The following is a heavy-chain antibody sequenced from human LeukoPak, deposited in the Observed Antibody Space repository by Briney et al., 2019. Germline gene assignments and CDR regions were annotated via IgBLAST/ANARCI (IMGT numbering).Heavy chain of an antibody. Sequence: GASVKVSCKASGYTFTSYYMHWVRQAPGQGLEWMGIINPSGGSTSYAQKFQGRVTMTRDTSTSTVYMELSSLRSEDTAVYYCARTRLTPNYYYYYGMDVWGQGTTVTVS. J-gene: IGHJ6*02. CDR3: ARTRLTPNYYYYYGMDV. V-gene: IGHV1-46*01. CDR1: GYTFTSYY. CDR2: INPSGGST. D-gene: IGHD2-21*02.